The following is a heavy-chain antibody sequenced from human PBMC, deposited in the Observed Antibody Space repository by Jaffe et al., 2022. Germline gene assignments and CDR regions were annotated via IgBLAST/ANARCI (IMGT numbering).Heavy chain of an antibody. J-gene: IGHJ6*03. CDR1: GGTFSSYA. V-gene: IGHV1-69*01. CDR2: IIPIFGTA. D-gene: IGHD2-8*02. Sequence: QVQLVQSGAEVKKPGSSVKVSCKASGGTFSSYAISWVRQAPGQGLEWMGGIIPIFGTANYAQKFQGRVTITADESTSTAYMELSSLRSEDTAVYYCARGRPLSAIDYWSRVHYYYYMDVWGKGTTVTVSS. CDR3: ARGRPLSAIDYWSRVHYYYYMDV.